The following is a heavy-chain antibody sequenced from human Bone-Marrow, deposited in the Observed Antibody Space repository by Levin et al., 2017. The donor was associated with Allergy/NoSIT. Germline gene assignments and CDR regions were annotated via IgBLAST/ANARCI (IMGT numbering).Heavy chain of an antibody. CDR3: ARTVTSGSSDALDI. CDR1: GFTFSDYY. Sequence: LSLTCAASGFTFSDYYMDWVRQAPGKGLEWVGRIRKKLNSYTAEYAAAVKGRFTISRDDSKNSLYLQMNSVKTEDTAVYYCARTVTSGSSDALDIWGQGTMVTVSS. J-gene: IGHJ3*02. CDR2: IRKKLNSYTA. D-gene: IGHD5-12*01. V-gene: IGHV3-72*01.